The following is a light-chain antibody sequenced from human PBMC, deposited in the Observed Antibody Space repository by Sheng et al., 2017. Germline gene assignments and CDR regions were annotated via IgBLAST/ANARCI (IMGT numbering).Light chain of an antibody. V-gene: IGKV3-20*01. CDR1: LTVNTNY. J-gene: IGKJ1*01. CDR2: GAS. CDR3: QQYGSSPWT. Sequence: EIVMTQSPGTLSLSPGERATLSCRASLTVNTNYVAWYQKRPGQPPRVLIYGASNRATGIPDRFSGSGSGRDFTLTISRLEPEDFAVYYCQQYGSSPWTFGHGTKVEVK.